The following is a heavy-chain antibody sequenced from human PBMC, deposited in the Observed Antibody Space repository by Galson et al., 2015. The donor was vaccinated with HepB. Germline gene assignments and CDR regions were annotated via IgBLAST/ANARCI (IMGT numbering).Heavy chain of an antibody. J-gene: IGHJ4*02. D-gene: IGHD5-18*01. CDR3: ARDDGGDYNGAMVIGYHY. Sequence: SVKVSCKASGGTFSSYAISWVRQAPGQGLEWMGGIIPIFGTANYAQKFQGRVTITADESTSTAYMELSSLRSEDTAVYYCARDDGGDYNGAMVIGYHYWGQGTLVTVSS. CDR2: IIPIFGTA. V-gene: IGHV1-69*13. CDR1: GGTFSSYA.